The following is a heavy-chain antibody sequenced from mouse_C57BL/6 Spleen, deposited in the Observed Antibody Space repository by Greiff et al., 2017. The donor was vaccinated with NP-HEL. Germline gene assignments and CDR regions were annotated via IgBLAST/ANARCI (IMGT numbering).Heavy chain of an antibody. CDR3: TRTSNYY. J-gene: IGHJ3*01. D-gene: IGHD2-5*01. CDR1: GYTFTDYE. V-gene: IGHV1-15*01. Sequence: VKLMESGAELVRPGASVTLSCKASGYTFTDYEMHWVKQTPVHGLEWIGAIDPETGGTAYNQKFKGKAILTADKSSSTAYMELRSLTSEDSAVYYCTRTSNYYWGQGTLVTVSA. CDR2: IDPETGGT.